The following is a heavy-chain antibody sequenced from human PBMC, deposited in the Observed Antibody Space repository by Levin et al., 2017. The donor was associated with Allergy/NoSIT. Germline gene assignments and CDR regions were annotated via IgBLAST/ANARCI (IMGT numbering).Heavy chain of an antibody. V-gene: IGHV3-64*02. CDR3: AREFEGASDY. CDR2: ISGDGGDT. D-gene: IGHD3-10*01. Sequence: GGSLRLSCVVSGFIFSNYAMHWVRQAPGKGLEYVSAISGDGGDTFYADAVKGRFTMSRDNSKNTLYLQMGSLRAEDLAVYYCAREFEGASDYWGQGILVTVSS. CDR1: GFIFSNYA. J-gene: IGHJ4*02.